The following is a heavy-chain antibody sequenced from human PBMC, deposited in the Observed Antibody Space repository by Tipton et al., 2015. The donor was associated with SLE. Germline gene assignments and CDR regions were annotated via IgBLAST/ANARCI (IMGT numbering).Heavy chain of an antibody. V-gene: IGHV4-30-4*08. D-gene: IGHD2-2*01. CDR3: ARTEWYQSFDY. CDR1: GGSVSSNPHY. J-gene: IGHJ4*02. Sequence: TLSLTCTVSGGSVSSNPHYWSWIRQPPGKGLEWIGYIYYSGSTYYNPSLKSRVTISVDTSKNQFSLRLSSVTAADTAVYYCARTEWYQSFDYWGQGTLVTVSS. CDR2: IYYSGST.